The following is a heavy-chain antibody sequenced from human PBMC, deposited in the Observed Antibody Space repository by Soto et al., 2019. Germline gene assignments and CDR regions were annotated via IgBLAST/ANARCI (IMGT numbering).Heavy chain of an antibody. CDR2: ISSSSSYI. Sequence: EVQLVESGGGLVKPGGSLRLSCAASGFTFSSYSMNWVRQAPGKGLEWVSSISSSSSYIYYADSVKGRFTISRDNDKNSLYLQMNSLRDEDTAVYYCARDKVRSVWKVYGMDVWGQGTTVTVSS. V-gene: IGHV3-21*01. D-gene: IGHD1-1*01. CDR1: GFTFSSYS. CDR3: ARDKVRSVWKVYGMDV. J-gene: IGHJ6*02.